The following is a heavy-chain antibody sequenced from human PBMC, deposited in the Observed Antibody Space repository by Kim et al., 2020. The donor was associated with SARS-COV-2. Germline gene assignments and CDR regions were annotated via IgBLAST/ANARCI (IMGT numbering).Heavy chain of an antibody. J-gene: IGHJ6*02. Sequence: GGSLRLSCAASGFKFDHHAMHWVRQGPGKGLEWVSGISWNSDSIGYAESVKGRFTISRDNAKNSLSLEMNSLRPEDTAMYYCACIVATKSGLDIWGQGTAVTVS. CDR2: ISWNSDSI. V-gene: IGHV3-9*01. D-gene: IGHD5-12*01. CDR3: ACIVATKSGLDI. CDR1: GFKFDHHA.